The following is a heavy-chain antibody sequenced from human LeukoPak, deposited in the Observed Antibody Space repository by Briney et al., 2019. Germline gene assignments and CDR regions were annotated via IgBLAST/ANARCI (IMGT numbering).Heavy chain of an antibody. CDR3: ARVGAAHRMVIWNDENFAY. Sequence: GGSLRLSCAASGFTFASYGMHWVRQAPGKGLEWVAVISYGGSNEYYADSVKGRFTVSRDNSKNKPYLQMNSLRAEDTAVYYCARVGAAHRMVIWNDENFAYWGQGSLVTVSS. CDR2: ISYGGSNE. J-gene: IGHJ4*02. D-gene: IGHD1-1*01. CDR1: GFTFASYG. V-gene: IGHV3-30*03.